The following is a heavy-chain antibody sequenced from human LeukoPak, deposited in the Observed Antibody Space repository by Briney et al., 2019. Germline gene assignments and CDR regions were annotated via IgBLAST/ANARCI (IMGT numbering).Heavy chain of an antibody. CDR1: GGSISSGSYY. Sequence: SETLSLTCTVSGGSISSGSYYWSWIRQPAGKGLEWIGRIYTSGSTNYNPSLKSRVTISVDTSKNQFSLKLSSVTAADTAVYYCARLSPPGRSSVKGKYYFDYWGQGALVTVSS. CDR2: IYTSGST. CDR3: ARLSPPGRSSVKGKYYFDY. J-gene: IGHJ4*02. V-gene: IGHV4-61*02. D-gene: IGHD6-6*01.